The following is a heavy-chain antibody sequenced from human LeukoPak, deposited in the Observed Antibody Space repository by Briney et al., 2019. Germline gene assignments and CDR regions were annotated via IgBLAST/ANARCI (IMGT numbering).Heavy chain of an antibody. CDR2: IKQDGSAK. V-gene: IGHV3-7*01. J-gene: IGHJ6*03. Sequence: GGSLRLSCAASGFTFSSYWMSWVRQAPGKGLEWVANIKQDGSAKYYVDSVKGRFTISRDNAKNSLYLQMNSLRAEDTAVYYCARDLLRSYSSSSSSYYYYMDVWGKGTTVTVSS. CDR3: ARDLLRSYSSSSSSYYYYMDV. D-gene: IGHD6-6*01. CDR1: GFTFSSYW.